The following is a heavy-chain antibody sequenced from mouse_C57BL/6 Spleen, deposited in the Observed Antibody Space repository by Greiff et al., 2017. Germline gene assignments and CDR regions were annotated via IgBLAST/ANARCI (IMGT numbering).Heavy chain of an antibody. CDR1: GYTFTDYY. Sequence: VQLQQSGAELVRPGASVKLSCKASGYTFTDYYINWVKQRPGQGLEWIARIYPGSGNTYYNEKFKGKATLTAEKSSSAAYMQLSSLTSEDSAVYFCASISYAMDYWGQGTSVTVSS. V-gene: IGHV1-76*01. CDR2: IYPGSGNT. CDR3: ASISYAMDY. J-gene: IGHJ4*01.